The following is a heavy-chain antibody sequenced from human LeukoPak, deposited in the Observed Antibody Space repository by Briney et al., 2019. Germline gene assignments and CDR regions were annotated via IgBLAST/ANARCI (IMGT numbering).Heavy chain of an antibody. V-gene: IGHV4-34*01. Sequence: PSETLSLICAVYGGSFSGYYWSWIRQPPGKGLEWIGEINHSGSTNYNPSLKSRVTISVDTSKNQFSLKLSSVTAADTAVYYCARITVTTTPDDYWGQGTLVTVSS. CDR1: GGSFSGYY. CDR2: INHSGST. D-gene: IGHD4-17*01. CDR3: ARITVTTTPDDY. J-gene: IGHJ4*02.